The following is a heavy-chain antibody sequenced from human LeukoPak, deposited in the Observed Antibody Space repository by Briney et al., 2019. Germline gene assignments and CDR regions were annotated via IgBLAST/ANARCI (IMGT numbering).Heavy chain of an antibody. V-gene: IGHV4-59*11. Sequence: SETLSLTCTVSGGSISGHYWTWIRQPPGKGLEWIGQIHYSGRPDYNPSLKSRVTISVDTSKNQLSLKVTSVSGADTAVYYCARFGVDYDMDVWGQGTTVTVSS. J-gene: IGHJ6*02. CDR2: IHYSGRP. CDR1: GGSISGHY. D-gene: IGHD3-16*01. CDR3: ARFGVDYDMDV.